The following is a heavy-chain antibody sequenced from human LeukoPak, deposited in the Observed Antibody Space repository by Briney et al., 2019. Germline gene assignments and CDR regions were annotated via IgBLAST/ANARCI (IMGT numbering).Heavy chain of an antibody. CDR1: GGSVTSGGYS. CDR3: ARSGHSGYDFGY. CDR2: IYYSGST. V-gene: IGHV4-31*03. J-gene: IGHJ4*02. D-gene: IGHD5-12*01. Sequence: SETLSLTCTVSGGSVTSGGYSWSWIRQHPGKGLECIGYIYYSGSTYYNPSLKSRLSISMDTSKNQFSLNLTSVTGADTAVYYCARSGHSGYDFGYWGQGTLVTVSS.